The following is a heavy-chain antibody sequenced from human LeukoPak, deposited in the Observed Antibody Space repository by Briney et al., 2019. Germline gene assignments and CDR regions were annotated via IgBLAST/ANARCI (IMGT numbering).Heavy chain of an antibody. J-gene: IGHJ4*02. D-gene: IGHD4-17*01. CDR1: GFTFSSYS. CDR2: ISSSSSYI. Sequence: PGGSLRLSCAASGFTFSSYSMNWVRQAPGKGLEWVSSISSSSSYIYYADSVKGRFTISRDNAKNSLYLQMNSLRAEDTAVYYCARADYGDYKTGRQGNFDYWGQGTLVTVSS. CDR3: ARADYGDYKTGRQGNFDY. V-gene: IGHV3-21*01.